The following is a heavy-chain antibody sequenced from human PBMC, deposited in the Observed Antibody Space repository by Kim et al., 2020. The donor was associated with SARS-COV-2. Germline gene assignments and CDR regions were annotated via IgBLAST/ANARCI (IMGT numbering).Heavy chain of an antibody. Sequence: SRVTISVDTSKNQFSLKLSSVTAADTAVYYCARDPITMVRGEPYYYGMDVWGQGTTVTVSS. V-gene: IGHV4-31*02. J-gene: IGHJ6*02. CDR3: ARDPITMVRGEPYYYGMDV. D-gene: IGHD3-10*01.